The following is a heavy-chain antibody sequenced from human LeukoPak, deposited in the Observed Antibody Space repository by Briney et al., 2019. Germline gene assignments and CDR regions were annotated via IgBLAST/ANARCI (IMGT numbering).Heavy chain of an antibody. CDR3: ARHASVDGNWPRPPDY. V-gene: IGHV4-39*01. D-gene: IGHD6-19*01. Sequence: KPSETLSLTCTVSGGSISSSNYYWGWIRQPPGKGLEWIGNIYYSGSTYYKPSLKTRVTISVDTSKNQFSLKLTSVTAADTAVYYCARHASVDGNWPRPPDYWGQGSLVTVSS. CDR1: GGSISSSNYY. J-gene: IGHJ4*02. CDR2: IYYSGST.